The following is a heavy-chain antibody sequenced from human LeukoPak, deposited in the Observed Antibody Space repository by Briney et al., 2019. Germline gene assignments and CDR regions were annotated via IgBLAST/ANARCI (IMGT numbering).Heavy chain of an antibody. CDR2: IIPIFGTA. D-gene: IGHD3-22*01. J-gene: IGHJ4*02. V-gene: IGHV1-69*13. Sequence: SVKVSCKASGGTFSSYAISWVRQAPGQGLEWMGGIIPIFGTANYAQKFQGRVTITADESTSTAYMELSSLRSEDTAVYYCAREYRYYYDSSGYSMFDYWGQGTLVTVSS. CDR1: GGTFSSYA. CDR3: AREYRYYYDSSGYSMFDY.